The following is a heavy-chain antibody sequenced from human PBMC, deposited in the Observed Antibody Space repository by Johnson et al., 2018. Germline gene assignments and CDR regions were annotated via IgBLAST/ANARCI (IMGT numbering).Heavy chain of an antibody. CDR2: MNPNSGNT. CDR1: GYTFTFYD. J-gene: IGHJ3*02. D-gene: IGHD3-16*02. CDR3: ARSPVGAIGAFDI. V-gene: IGHV1-8*01. Sequence: QVQLVQAGAEVKKPGASVKVSCKASGYTFTFYDINWVRQATGQGLEWMGWMNPNSGNTGYAQKFQGRVTMTRNTSISTAYMELSSLRSEDTAVYYCARSPVGAIGAFDICGQVTMVTVSS.